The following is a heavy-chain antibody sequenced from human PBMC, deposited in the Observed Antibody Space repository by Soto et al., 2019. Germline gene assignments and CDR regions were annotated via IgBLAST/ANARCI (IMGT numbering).Heavy chain of an antibody. D-gene: IGHD6-13*01. V-gene: IGHV3-30*03. Sequence: PGGSLRLSCAASGFTFSSYGMHWVRQAPGKGLEWVAVISYDGSNKYYADSVKGRFTISRDNSKNTLYLQMNSLRAEDTAVYYCARGLLIAAATGLRYYYYGMDVWGQGTTVTVSS. CDR1: GFTFSSYG. CDR2: ISYDGSNK. J-gene: IGHJ6*02. CDR3: ARGLLIAAATGLRYYYYGMDV.